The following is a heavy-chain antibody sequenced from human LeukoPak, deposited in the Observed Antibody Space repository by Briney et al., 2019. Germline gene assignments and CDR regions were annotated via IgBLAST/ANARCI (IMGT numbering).Heavy chain of an antibody. J-gene: IGHJ4*02. CDR1: GFTFSSYE. D-gene: IGHD2-2*01. CDR2: ISSSGSSI. CDR3: ARKYCSSTSCLFDC. Sequence: GGSLRLSCAASGFTFSSYEMNWVRQAPGKGLEWVSYISSSGSSIYYADSVKGRFTISRDNAKNSLYLQMNSLRAEDTAVYYCARKYCSSTSCLFDCWGQVTLVTVSS. V-gene: IGHV3-48*03.